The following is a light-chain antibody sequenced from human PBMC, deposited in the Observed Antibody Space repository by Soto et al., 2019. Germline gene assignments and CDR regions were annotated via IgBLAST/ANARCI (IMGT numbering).Light chain of an antibody. CDR1: QSISRY. Sequence: DIQMTQSPSSLSASVGDRVTITCRASQSISRYLNWYQQKPGKAPKLLIYTTSNLQSGVPSRFSGSDSGTDLTLTISSLQPEDFASYYCQQTYSFPQTFGQGTKVEIK. J-gene: IGKJ1*01. CDR3: QQTYSFPQT. CDR2: TTS. V-gene: IGKV1-39*01.